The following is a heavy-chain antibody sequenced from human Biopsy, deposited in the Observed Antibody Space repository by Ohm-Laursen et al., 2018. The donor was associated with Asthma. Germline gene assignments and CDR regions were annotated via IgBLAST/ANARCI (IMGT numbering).Heavy chain of an antibody. D-gene: IGHD6-19*01. J-gene: IGHJ4*02. CDR2: ISKDASTQ. CDR3: VREGVAGTHIED. Sequence: SSLRLSCAASGFSFSNFAIHWVRQAPGKGLEWVGVISKDASTQDYADSVKGRFTMARDNSKNTLDLQMNSLREEDTAVYYCVREGVAGTHIEDWGQGTLVTVSS. CDR1: GFSFSNFA. V-gene: IGHV3-30*01.